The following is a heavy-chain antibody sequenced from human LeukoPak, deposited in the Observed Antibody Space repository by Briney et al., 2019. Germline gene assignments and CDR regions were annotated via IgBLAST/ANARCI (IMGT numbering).Heavy chain of an antibody. J-gene: IGHJ4*02. D-gene: IGHD2-15*01. V-gene: IGHV3-48*03. CDR1: GFTFSNYA. Sequence: GGSLRLSCAASGFTFSNYAMSWVRQAPGKGLEWLSYMSSRGSTISYADSVKGRFTISRDNAKNSLFLQMNSLRAEDTAVYYCARARTPDYWGQGTLVTVSS. CDR3: ARARTPDY. CDR2: MSSRGSTI.